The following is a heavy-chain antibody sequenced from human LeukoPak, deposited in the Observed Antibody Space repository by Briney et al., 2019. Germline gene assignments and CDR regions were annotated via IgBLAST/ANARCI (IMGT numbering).Heavy chain of an antibody. CDR1: GFTFSSYA. V-gene: IGHV3-23*01. Sequence: PGGSLRLLCAASGFTFSSYAMSWVRQAPGKGLEWVSAISGSGGSTYYADSVKGRFTISRDNSKNTLYLQMHSLRAEDTAVYYCAKLVVVVPAAIGGRYFDCWVQGAMVTVSS. CDR3: AKLVVVVPAAIGGRYFDC. D-gene: IGHD2-2*02. CDR2: ISGSGGST. J-gene: IGHJ4*02.